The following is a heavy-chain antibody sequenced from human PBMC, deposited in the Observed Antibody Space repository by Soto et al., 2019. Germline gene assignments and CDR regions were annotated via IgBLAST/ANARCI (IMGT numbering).Heavy chain of an antibody. Sequence: LSCAASGFTFSGSAMHWVRQASGKGLEWVGRIRSKANSYATAYTASVKGRFTISRDDSKNTAYLQMNSLKTEDTAVYYCTRLLHPTYDLWTWYYSDSYYGMDVWGQGTTVTFSS. CDR3: TRLLHPTYDLWTWYYSDSYYGMDV. D-gene: IGHD3-3*01. CDR1: GFTFSGSA. CDR2: IRSKANSYAT. V-gene: IGHV3-73*01. J-gene: IGHJ6*02.